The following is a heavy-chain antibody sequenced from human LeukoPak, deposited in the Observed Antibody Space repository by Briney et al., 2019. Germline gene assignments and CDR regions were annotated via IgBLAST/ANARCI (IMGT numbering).Heavy chain of an antibody. Sequence: ASVKVSCKASGGTFSSNAISWVRQAPGQGLEWMGGIIPVFGTANYAQKFQGRVTITADESTSTAYMELSSLRSDDTAVYYCARVMHWDTVMARGRGMDVWGQGTTVTVSS. D-gene: IGHD5-18*01. J-gene: IGHJ6*02. V-gene: IGHV1-69*01. CDR1: GGTFSSNA. CDR3: ARVMHWDTVMARGRGMDV. CDR2: IIPVFGTA.